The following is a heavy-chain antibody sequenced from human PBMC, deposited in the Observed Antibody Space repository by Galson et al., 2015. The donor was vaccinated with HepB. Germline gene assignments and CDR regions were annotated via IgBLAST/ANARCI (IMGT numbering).Heavy chain of an antibody. V-gene: IGHV1-2*06. J-gene: IGHJ5*02. CDR1: GYTFTGYY. CDR3: ARGTSIFGGPGGFDP. CDR2: INPNSGGT. Sequence: SVKVSCKASGYTFTGYYMHWVRQAPGQGLEWMGRINPNSGGTNYAQKFQGRVTMTRDTSISTAYMELSRLRSDDTAVYYCARGTSIFGGPGGFDPWGQGTLVTVSS. D-gene: IGHD3-3*01.